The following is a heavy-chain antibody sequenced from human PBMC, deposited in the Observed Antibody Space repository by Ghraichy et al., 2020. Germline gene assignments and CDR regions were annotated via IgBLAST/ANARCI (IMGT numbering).Heavy chain of an antibody. D-gene: IGHD3-3*01. V-gene: IGHV4-59*01. J-gene: IGHJ4*02. CDR1: GGSMTNYY. CDR2: IYYSGST. CDR3: ARMGGKDCWSGYYFRH. Sequence: SETLSLTCTVSGGSMTNYYWSWIRQPPGTGLEWIGYIYYSGSTNYNPSLKSRVTISIDTSTNQFSLKLSSVTAADTAVYYCARMGGKDCWSGYYFRHWGQGSLVTVSS.